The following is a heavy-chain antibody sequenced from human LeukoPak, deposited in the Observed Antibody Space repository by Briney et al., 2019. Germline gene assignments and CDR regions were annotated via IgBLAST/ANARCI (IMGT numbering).Heavy chain of an antibody. CDR3: ARDRPQNWLDP. V-gene: IGHV3-74*01. CDR2: INNDGSDA. Sequence: GGSLRLSCAVSGFTFSDFWMHWVRQAPGKPLEWVSRINNDGSDAIYADSVKGRFTVSRDNAKNTMYLQLSSLYDEDTAVYYCARDRPQNWLDPWGQGTLVTVSS. CDR1: GFTFSDFW. J-gene: IGHJ5*02.